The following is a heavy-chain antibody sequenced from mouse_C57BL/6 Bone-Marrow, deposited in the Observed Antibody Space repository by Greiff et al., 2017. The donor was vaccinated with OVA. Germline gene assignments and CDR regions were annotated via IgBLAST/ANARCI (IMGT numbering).Heavy chain of an antibody. CDR1: GYAFSSSW. J-gene: IGHJ2*01. V-gene: IGHV1-82*01. Sequence: VKLQESGPELVKPGASVKISCKASGYAFSSSWMNWVKQRPGKGLEWIGRIYPGDGDTNYNGKFKGKATLTADKSSSTAYMQLSSLTSEDSAVYFCARWMITTGYYFDYWGQGTTLTVSS. D-gene: IGHD2-4*01. CDR3: ARWMITTGYYFDY. CDR2: IYPGDGDT.